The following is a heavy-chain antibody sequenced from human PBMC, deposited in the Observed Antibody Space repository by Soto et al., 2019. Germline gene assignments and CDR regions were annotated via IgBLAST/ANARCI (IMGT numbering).Heavy chain of an antibody. J-gene: IGHJ4*02. CDR1: GFTFSSYW. Sequence: GGSLRLSCAASGFTFSSYWMSWVRQAPGKGLEWVANIKEDGSERYYVDSVKGRFTISRDNAKNLLYLQMSSLRAEDTAVYFCARDWRDGYNHCFGYWGQGTLVTVSS. CDR3: ARDWRDGYNHCFGY. V-gene: IGHV3-7*05. CDR2: IKEDGSER. D-gene: IGHD5-12*01.